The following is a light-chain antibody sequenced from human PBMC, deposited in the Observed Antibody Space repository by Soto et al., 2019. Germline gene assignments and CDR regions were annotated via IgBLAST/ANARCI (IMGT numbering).Light chain of an antibody. Sequence: QSVLTQPASVSGSPGQSLTISRTGTTRDVGRYNYVSWHQQHPGKAPQLLIFDVSNRTSGVSDRFSGSKSGNTASLTISGLQAEDEADYYCNSYTAGTTWVFGGGTKLTVL. J-gene: IGLJ3*02. CDR2: DVS. V-gene: IGLV2-14*01. CDR1: TRDVGRYNY. CDR3: NSYTAGTTWV.